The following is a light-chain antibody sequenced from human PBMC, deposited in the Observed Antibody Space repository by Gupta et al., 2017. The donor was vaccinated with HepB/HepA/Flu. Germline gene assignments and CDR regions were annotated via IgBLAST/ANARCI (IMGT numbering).Light chain of an antibody. CDR3: CSYAGCCATDWV. V-gene: IGLV2-23*02. CDR1: SSDVGNYDL. CDR2: EVF. J-gene: IGLJ3*02. Sequence: SALTQPASVSGSPGPSITISCIGTSSDVGNYDLVSWYQQHPGKAPKLMICEVFKRPSGGADRFSGSKSGNTAALTISGLQAEEEADYYCCSYAGCCATDWVFGGGTKVTVL.